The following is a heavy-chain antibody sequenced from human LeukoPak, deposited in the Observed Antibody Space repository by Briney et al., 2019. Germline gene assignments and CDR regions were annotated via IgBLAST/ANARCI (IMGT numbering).Heavy chain of an antibody. CDR2: IYYSGST. CDR3: ARSSGGDTTFDY. D-gene: IGHD4-17*01. J-gene: IGHJ4*02. Sequence: SETLSLTCTVSGGSISSSDYYWGWIRQPPGKGLEWIGSIYYSGSTYYNPSLKSRVTISVGTSKDQFSLKLSSVTAADTAVYYCARSSGGDTTFDYWGQGTLVTVSS. CDR1: GGSISSSDYY. V-gene: IGHV4-39*01.